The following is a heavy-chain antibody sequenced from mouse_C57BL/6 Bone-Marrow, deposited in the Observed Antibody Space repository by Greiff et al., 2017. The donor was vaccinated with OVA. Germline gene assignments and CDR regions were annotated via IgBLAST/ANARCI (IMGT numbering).Heavy chain of an antibody. V-gene: IGHV1-81*01. J-gene: IGHJ1*03. CDR2: IYPRSGNT. CDR1: GYTFTSYG. D-gene: IGHD2-5*01. CDR3: AKDYYSNYVGYFDV. Sequence: QVHVKQSGAELARPGASVKLSCKASGYTFTSYGISWVKQRTGQGLEWIGEIYPRSGNTYYNEKFKGKATLTADKSSSTAYMELRSLTSEDSAVYFCAKDYYSNYVGYFDVWGTGTTVTVSS.